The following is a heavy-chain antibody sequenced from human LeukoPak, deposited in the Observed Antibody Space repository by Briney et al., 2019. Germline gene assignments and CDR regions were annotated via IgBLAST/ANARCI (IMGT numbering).Heavy chain of an antibody. D-gene: IGHD3-10*01. V-gene: IGHV3-30*02. CDR2: IRYDGSNK. J-gene: IGHJ6*02. CDR1: GFTFSSYG. Sequence: GGSLRLSCAASGFTFSSYGMHWVRQAPGKGLEWVAFIRYDGSNKYYADSVKGRFTISRDNSKNTLYLQMNSLRAEDTAVYYCAKSMVRGSFDYYYGMDVWGQGTTVTVSS. CDR3: AKSMVRGSFDYYYGMDV.